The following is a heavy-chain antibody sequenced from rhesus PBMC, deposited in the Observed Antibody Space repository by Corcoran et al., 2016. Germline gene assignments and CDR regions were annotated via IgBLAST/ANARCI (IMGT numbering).Heavy chain of an antibody. CDR2: IDPSDSET. CDR3: ARGIVWLDY. Sequence: EVQLVQSGAEVTRPGASLKISCKTSGSSFTISCILVGRLMPGKGLEGKGAIDPSDSETRYSPSFQGQVTIAADKSISTTYLQWSSLKASDSATYYCARGIVWLDYWGQGVLVTVSS. CDR1: GSSFTISC. J-gene: IGHJ4*01. D-gene: IGHD2-21*01. V-gene: IGHV5-2*01.